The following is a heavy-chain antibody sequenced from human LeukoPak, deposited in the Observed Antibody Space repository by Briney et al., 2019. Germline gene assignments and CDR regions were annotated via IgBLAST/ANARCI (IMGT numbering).Heavy chain of an antibody. CDR2: ISAYNGNT. Sequence: ASVKVSCKASVYTFTSYGISWVRQAPGQGLEWMGWISAYNGNTSYAQKLQGRVTMTTDTSTSTAYMELRSLRSDDTAVYYCARGATDYYDSSGYYYPRGYFDYWGQGTLVTVSS. D-gene: IGHD3-22*01. CDR3: ARGATDYYDSSGYYYPRGYFDY. J-gene: IGHJ4*02. V-gene: IGHV1-18*01. CDR1: VYTFTSYG.